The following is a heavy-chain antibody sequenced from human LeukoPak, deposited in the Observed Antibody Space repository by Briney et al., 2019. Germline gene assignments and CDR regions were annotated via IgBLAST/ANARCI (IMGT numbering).Heavy chain of an antibody. CDR1: GFSLTTYE. Sequence: PGGSLRLSCAASGFSLTTYEMNWVRRAPGKGLEWVSYISSSGDSIYYADSVKGRFTISRDNARNSLYLQMDSLRAEDTALYYCARGGLYWHIWGQGTTVTASS. CDR3: ARGGLYWHI. J-gene: IGHJ3*02. V-gene: IGHV3-48*03. CDR2: ISSSGDSI. D-gene: IGHD3-16*01.